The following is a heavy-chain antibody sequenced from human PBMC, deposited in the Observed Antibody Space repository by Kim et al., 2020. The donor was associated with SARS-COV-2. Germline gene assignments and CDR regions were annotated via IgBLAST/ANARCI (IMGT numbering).Heavy chain of an antibody. Sequence: SETLSLTCTVSGASISSSGYSWTWIRQHPGKGLECVAYIYYTGSTFYNPSLQSRVSISVDTSKNQFSLKLSSVTAADAAMYYCARFSSRAGTYYHYGLDVWGQGTTVTVSS. CDR2: IYYTGST. V-gene: IGHV4-31*03. CDR3: ARFSSRAGTYYHYGLDV. J-gene: IGHJ6*02. CDR1: GASISSSGYS. D-gene: IGHD3-10*01.